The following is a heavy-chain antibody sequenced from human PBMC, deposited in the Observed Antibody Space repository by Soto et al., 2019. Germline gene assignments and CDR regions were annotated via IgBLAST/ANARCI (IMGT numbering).Heavy chain of an antibody. Sequence: GASVKVSCKASGYTFTGHYIHWVRQAPEQGPEWMGEIGPESGATRYAQKFQGRVTMTMDMSITTVYMELTNLSPDDTAVYYCARLYYYDSSGFFDYWGQGTLVTVSS. CDR1: GYTFTGHY. CDR2: IGPESGAT. D-gene: IGHD3-22*01. J-gene: IGHJ4*02. V-gene: IGHV1-2*02. CDR3: ARLYYYDSSGFFDY.